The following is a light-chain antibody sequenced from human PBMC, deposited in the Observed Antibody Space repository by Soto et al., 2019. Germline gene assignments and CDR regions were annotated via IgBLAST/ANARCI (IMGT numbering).Light chain of an antibody. CDR3: ASYTYTSPYV. J-gene: IGLJ1*01. V-gene: IGLV2-14*03. CDR2: DDS. CDR1: SNDFGGYNY. Sequence: QSALTQPASVSGSPGQSITISCAGISNDFGGYNYVSWYQQHPGRVPKLLISDDSNRPSGVSNRFSGSKSGNTASLTISGLQAEDEADYYCASYTYTSPYVFGIGTKLTVL.